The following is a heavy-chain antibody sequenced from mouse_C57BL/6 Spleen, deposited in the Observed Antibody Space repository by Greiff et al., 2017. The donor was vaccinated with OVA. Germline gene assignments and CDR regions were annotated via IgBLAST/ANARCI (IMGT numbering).Heavy chain of an antibody. CDR3: AKERYGFYAMDY. J-gene: IGHJ4*01. CDR2: IHPNSGST. D-gene: IGHD2-10*02. CDR1: GYTFTSYW. Sequence: VQLQQPGAELVKPGASVKLSCKASGYTFTSYWMHWVKQRPGQGLEWIGMIHPNSGSTNYNEKFKSKATLTVDKSSSTAYMQLSSLTSEDSAVYYCAKERYGFYAMDYWGQGTSVTVSS. V-gene: IGHV1-64*01.